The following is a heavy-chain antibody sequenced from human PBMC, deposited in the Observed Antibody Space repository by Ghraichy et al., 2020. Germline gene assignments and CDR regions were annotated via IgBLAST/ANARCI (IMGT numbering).Heavy chain of an antibody. Sequence: GGSLRLSCAASGFTFSSYAMSWVRQAPGKGLEWVSAISGSGGSTYYADSVKGRFTISRDNSKTTLYLQMNSLRAEDTAVYYCAKRRETSGSYHNWFDPWGQGTLVTVSS. CDR2: ISGSGGST. CDR3: AKRRETSGSYHNWFDP. CDR1: GFTFSSYA. D-gene: IGHD1-26*01. V-gene: IGHV3-23*01. J-gene: IGHJ5*02.